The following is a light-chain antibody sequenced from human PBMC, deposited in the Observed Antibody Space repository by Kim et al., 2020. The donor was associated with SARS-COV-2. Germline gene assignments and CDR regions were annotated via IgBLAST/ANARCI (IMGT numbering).Light chain of an antibody. CDR2: GAS. V-gene: IGKV3-15*01. CDR1: QSVRTN. CDR3: QQYNNWPPT. J-gene: IGKJ1*01. Sequence: EILMTQSPATLSVSPGERATLSCRASQSVRTNLAWYQQKYGQAPRLLISGASTRATGFPARFSGNGSGTEFTLTISSLQSEDFAVYYCQQYNNWPPTFGQGTKVDIK.